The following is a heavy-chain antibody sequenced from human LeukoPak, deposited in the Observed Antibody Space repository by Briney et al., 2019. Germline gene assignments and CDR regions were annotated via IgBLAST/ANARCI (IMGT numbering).Heavy chain of an antibody. D-gene: IGHD1-20*01. CDR3: ARHNTPPRGGNWNPWWFDP. Sequence: SETLSLTCTVSGGSISSSSTYYWGWIRQPPGKGLEWVGSIYYTGSTYYNPSLESRVTMSVETSKNQFSLKVTSVTAADTAVYYCARHNTPPRGGNWNPWWFDPWGQGTLVTVSS. CDR2: IYYTGST. CDR1: GGSISSSSTYY. J-gene: IGHJ5*02. V-gene: IGHV4-39*01.